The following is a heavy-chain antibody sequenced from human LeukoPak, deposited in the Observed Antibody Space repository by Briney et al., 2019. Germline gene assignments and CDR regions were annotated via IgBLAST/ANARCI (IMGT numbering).Heavy chain of an antibody. CDR1: GGSISSSTYY. Sequence: KSSETLSLTCTVSGGSISSSTYYWAWIRQPPGKGLEYIGSSYYSGSTYYNPSLKSRVTISVDTSKNQFSLKLSSVTAADTAVYYCARGGSDYDFWSGYLLGGHRVRINPIPPNYYFDYWGQGTLVTVSS. CDR2: SYYSGST. CDR3: ARGGSDYDFWSGYLLGGHRVRINPIPPNYYFDY. D-gene: IGHD3-3*01. J-gene: IGHJ4*02. V-gene: IGHV4-39*07.